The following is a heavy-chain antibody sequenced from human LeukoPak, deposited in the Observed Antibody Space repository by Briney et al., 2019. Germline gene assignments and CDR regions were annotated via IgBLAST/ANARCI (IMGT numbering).Heavy chain of an antibody. V-gene: IGHV4-4*02. J-gene: IGHJ3*02. Sequence: SGTLSLTCAVSGGSISSSNWWSWVRQPPGKGLEWIGEIYHSGSTNYNPSLKSRVTISVDKSKNQFSLKLSSVTAADTAVYYCARYDSSGYYYEGAFDIWGQGTMVTVSS. D-gene: IGHD3-22*01. CDR3: ARYDSSGYYYEGAFDI. CDR1: GGSISSSNW. CDR2: IYHSGST.